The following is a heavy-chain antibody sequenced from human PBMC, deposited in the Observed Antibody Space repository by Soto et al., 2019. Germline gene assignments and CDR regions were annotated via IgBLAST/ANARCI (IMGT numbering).Heavy chain of an antibody. D-gene: IGHD1-26*01. CDR2: INHSGST. J-gene: IGHJ4*02. CDR3: ARQGELLPFPLAY. CDR1: GGSFSGYY. Sequence: QVQLQQWGAGLLKPSETLSLACAVYGGSFSGYYWSWIRQPPGKGLEWIGEINHSGSTNYNPSLKRRVNISVDTSKNQFSLKLSSVTAADTAVYYYARQGELLPFPLAYWGQRTLVTVSS. V-gene: IGHV4-34*01.